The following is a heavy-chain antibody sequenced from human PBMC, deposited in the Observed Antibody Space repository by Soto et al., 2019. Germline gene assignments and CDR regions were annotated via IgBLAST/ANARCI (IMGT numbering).Heavy chain of an antibody. J-gene: IGHJ3*02. D-gene: IGHD2-2*01. Sequence: QVQLVQSGAEVKKPGASVKVSCKASGYTFTSYGISWVRQAPGQGLEWMGWISAYNGNTNYAQKLQGRVTMTTDTSTSTAYLELRRLRSDDTAMYYCARGRRRYCSSTSCYVDAFDIWGQGTMVTVSS. CDR2: ISAYNGNT. V-gene: IGHV1-18*01. CDR1: GYTFTSYG. CDR3: ARGRRRYCSSTSCYVDAFDI.